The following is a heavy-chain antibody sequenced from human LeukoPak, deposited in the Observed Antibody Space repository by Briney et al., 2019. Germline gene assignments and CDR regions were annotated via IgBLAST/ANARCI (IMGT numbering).Heavy chain of an antibody. CDR1: GDSVSGHY. D-gene: IGHD5-12*01. CDR2: VSYSGDT. J-gene: IGHJ3*01. Sequence: PSETLSLTCTVSGDSVSGHYWSWIRQTPGKGLEWIGYVSYSGDTNYNPSLKRRVSISLDTSKNQLSLKLSSPAAADPAVYYCARAPMAITTSAFPDAFDFWGQGTMVTVSS. V-gene: IGHV4-59*02. CDR3: ARAPMAITTSAFPDAFDF.